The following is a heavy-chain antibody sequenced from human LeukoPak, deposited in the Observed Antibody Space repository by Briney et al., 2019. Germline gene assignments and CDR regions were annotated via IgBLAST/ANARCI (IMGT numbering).Heavy chain of an antibody. D-gene: IGHD3-3*01. CDR3: ARTLFFGVVTRFDY. V-gene: IGHV1-69*05. Sequence: SVKVSCKASGGTFSSYAISWVRQAPGQGLEWMGRIIPIFGTANYAQKFQGRVTITTDESTSTAYMELSSLRSEDTAVYYCARTLFFGVVTRFDYRGQGTLVTVSS. CDR1: GGTFSSYA. CDR2: IIPIFGTA. J-gene: IGHJ4*02.